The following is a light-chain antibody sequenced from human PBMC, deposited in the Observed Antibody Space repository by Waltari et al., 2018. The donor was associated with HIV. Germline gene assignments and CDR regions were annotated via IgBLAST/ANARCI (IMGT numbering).Light chain of an antibody. V-gene: IGLV1-44*01. J-gene: IGLJ3*02. CDR1: SSTLATNP. Sequence: QSVLTQPPSASGTPGRRVTISGSGSSSTLATNPVNWYQQLPGPAPKLPIYPNNQRPSGVPARFSGSKSGTSASLAISGLQSDDDADYYGATGDDSLNGWVFGGGTRLTVL. CDR3: ATGDDSLNGWV. CDR2: PNN.